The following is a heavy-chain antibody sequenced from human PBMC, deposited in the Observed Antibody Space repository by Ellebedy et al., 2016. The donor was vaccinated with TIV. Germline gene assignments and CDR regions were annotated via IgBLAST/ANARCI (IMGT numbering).Heavy chain of an antibody. D-gene: IGHD5-18*01. CDR1: GFTFSSYA. V-gene: IGHV3-23*01. CDR2: LRGSGGKT. Sequence: PGGSLRLSCAASGFTFSSYAMTWVRQPPGKGLEWVSSLRGSGGKTYYADSVKGRFTIFRDNSKNTLYLQMDSLRADDPAAYYCAKAPSAAMGPIDYWGQGTLLAVSS. CDR3: AKAPSAAMGPIDY. J-gene: IGHJ4*02.